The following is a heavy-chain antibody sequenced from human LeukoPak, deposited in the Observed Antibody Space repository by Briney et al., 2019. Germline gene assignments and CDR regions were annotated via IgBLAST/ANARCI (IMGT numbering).Heavy chain of an antibody. D-gene: IGHD3-22*01. V-gene: IGHV4-4*07. CDR1: GGSISSYY. CDR3: ASAYYDSSGYYRIRDY. CDR2: IHTSGST. Sequence: PSETLSLTCTVSGGSISSYYWSWIRQPAGKGLEWIGRIHTSGSTNYSPSLKSRVTMSVDTSKNQFSLKLSSVTAADTAVYYCASAYYDSSGYYRIRDYWGQGTLVTVSS. J-gene: IGHJ4*02.